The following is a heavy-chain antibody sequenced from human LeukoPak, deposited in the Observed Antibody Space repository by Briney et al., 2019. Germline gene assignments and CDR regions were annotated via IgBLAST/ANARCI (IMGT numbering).Heavy chain of an antibody. CDR1: GFTFSSYE. CDR2: ISSSGSTI. J-gene: IGHJ4*02. Sequence: PGGSLRPSCAASGFTFSSYEMNWVRQAPGKGLEWVSYISSSGSTIYYADSVKGRFTISRDNAKNSLYLQMNSLRAEDTAVYYCAREIIGYYDSSGQAGLWGQGTLVTVSS. V-gene: IGHV3-48*03. CDR3: AREIIGYYDSSGQAGL. D-gene: IGHD3-22*01.